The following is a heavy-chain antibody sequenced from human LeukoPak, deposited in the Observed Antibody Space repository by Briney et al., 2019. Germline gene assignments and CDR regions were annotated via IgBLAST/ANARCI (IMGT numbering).Heavy chain of an antibody. CDR2: IRYDGSNE. CDR3: AKEETPYCSDGSCFYFDY. Sequence: PGGSLRLTCASSGFPFITYGTHWVRQAPGKGLEWVAYIRYDGSNEYYGDSVKGRFTISRDNSKTTLYLQMGSLRNDDTGVYSCAKEETPYCSDGSCFYFDYWGQGTLVTVSS. D-gene: IGHD2-15*01. J-gene: IGHJ4*02. CDR1: GFPFITYG. V-gene: IGHV3-30*02.